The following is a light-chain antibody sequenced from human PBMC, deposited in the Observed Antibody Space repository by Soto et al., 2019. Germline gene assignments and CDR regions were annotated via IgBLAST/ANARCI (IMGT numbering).Light chain of an antibody. CDR2: GAS. Sequence: EIVLTQSPDTLSLSPGERATLSCRASQSISSRYLVWYQQKPGQAPRLLIYGASNRATGVPDRFSGSGSGTDFTLTISRLEPEDFAVYYCQQYGSSGTFGQGTKVEIK. CDR1: QSISSRY. V-gene: IGKV3-20*01. CDR3: QQYGSSGT. J-gene: IGKJ1*01.